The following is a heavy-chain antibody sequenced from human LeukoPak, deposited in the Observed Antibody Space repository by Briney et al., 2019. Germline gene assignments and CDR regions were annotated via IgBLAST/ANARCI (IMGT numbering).Heavy chain of an antibody. V-gene: IGHV1-18*01. CDR2: ISGNNGNT. Sequence: ASVTVSCKASGYTFSTYGISWVRQAPGQGLEWMGWISGNNGNTNYAQKFQGRVTMTTDTSTSTAYMELRSLRSDDTAVYYCARDGDILTGYYARYGMDVWGQGTTVTVSS. CDR3: ARDGDILTGYYARYGMDV. J-gene: IGHJ6*02. D-gene: IGHD3-9*01. CDR1: GYTFSTYG.